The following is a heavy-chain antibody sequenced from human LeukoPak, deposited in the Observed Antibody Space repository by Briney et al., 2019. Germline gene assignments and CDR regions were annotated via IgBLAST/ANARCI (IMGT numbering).Heavy chain of an antibody. CDR3: AKDRLTGLGYGPAFDY. D-gene: IGHD5-18*01. V-gene: IGHV3-30*18. CDR1: GFTFSSYG. CDR2: TSYDGSNK. J-gene: IGHJ4*02. Sequence: PGGSLRLSCAASGFTFSSYGMHWVRQAPGKGLEWVAVTSYDGSNKYYADSVKGRFTISRDNSKNTLYLQMNSLRAEDTAVYYCAKDRLTGLGYGPAFDYWGQGTLVTVSS.